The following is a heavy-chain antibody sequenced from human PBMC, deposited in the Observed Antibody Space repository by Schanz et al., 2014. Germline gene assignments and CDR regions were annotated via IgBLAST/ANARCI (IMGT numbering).Heavy chain of an antibody. CDR1: GASISSDTYY. J-gene: IGHJ6*02. CDR3: ASYSGSPYYFGMDV. V-gene: IGHV4-39*01. Sequence: QLQLQESGPGLVKPSETLSLTCTVSGASISSDTYYWGWIRQPPGKGLEWIGSSHYSGTTYSNPSLKGRATISVDPSKNQFSLKLSSVTAADTAVYYCASYSGSPYYFGMDVWGQGTTVTVSS. CDR2: SHYSGTT. D-gene: IGHD2-15*01.